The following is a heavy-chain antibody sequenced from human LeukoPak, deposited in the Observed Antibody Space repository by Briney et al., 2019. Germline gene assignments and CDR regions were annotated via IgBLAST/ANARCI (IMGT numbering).Heavy chain of an antibody. CDR3: AKGASFTEYYYDSSGYYDY. V-gene: IGHV3-72*01. CDR2: IRSKANNYAS. Sequence: PGGSLRLSCAASGFTFSDYYMSWIRQAPGKGLEWVGRIRSKANNYASGYAVSVKGRFTISRDNSKNTLYLQMNSLRAEDTAVYYCAKGASFTEYYYDSSGYYDYWGQGTLVTVSS. D-gene: IGHD3-22*01. J-gene: IGHJ4*02. CDR1: GFTFSDYY.